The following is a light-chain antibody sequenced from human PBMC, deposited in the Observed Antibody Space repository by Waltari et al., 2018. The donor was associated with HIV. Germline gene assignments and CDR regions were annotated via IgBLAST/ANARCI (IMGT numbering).Light chain of an antibody. V-gene: IGLV2-14*01. J-gene: IGLJ3*02. CDR1: SSDVGFYNY. CDR3: SSYTSSSTWV. Sequence: QSALTQPASVSGSPGQSISISCTGTSSDVGFYNYVSWYQQHPGKAPKFMIYGVSKRPSGFSNRFSGSKSGNPASLTISGLQAEDEADYYCSSYTSSSTWVFGGGTKLTVL. CDR2: GVS.